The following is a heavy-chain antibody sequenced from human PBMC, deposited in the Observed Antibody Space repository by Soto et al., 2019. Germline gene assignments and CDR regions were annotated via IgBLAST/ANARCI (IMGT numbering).Heavy chain of an antibody. CDR1: GFTFSSYG. Sequence: GGSLRLSCAASGFTFSSYGMHWVRQAPGKGLEWVAVISYDGSNKYYADSVKGRFTISRDNSKNTLYLQMNSLRAEDTAVYYCAKDYGWGWLQYYYGMDVWGQGTTVTVSS. J-gene: IGHJ6*02. CDR3: AKDYGWGWLQYYYGMDV. D-gene: IGHD5-12*01. CDR2: ISYDGSNK. V-gene: IGHV3-30*18.